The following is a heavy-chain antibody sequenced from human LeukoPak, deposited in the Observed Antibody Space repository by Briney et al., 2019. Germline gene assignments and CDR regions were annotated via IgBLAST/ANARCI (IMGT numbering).Heavy chain of an antibody. Sequence: NPSQTLSLTCVVSGDSVSSKNGAWSWIRQSPSRGLEWLGRTYYRSKWYNDYAESMEGRMTISQDTSKNQYSLHLNSVTPDDTAVYYCARDFGTTGWHTFDYWGQGTLVTVSS. CDR2: TYYRSKWYN. J-gene: IGHJ4*02. D-gene: IGHD6-19*01. CDR3: ARDFGTTGWHTFDY. V-gene: IGHV6-1*01. CDR1: GDSVSSKNGA.